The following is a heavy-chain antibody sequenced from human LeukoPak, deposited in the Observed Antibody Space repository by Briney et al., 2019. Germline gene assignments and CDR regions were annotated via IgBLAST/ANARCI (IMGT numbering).Heavy chain of an antibody. Sequence: ASVKVSCKASGYTFTSYDINWVRQATGQGLEWMGWMNPNSGNTGYAQKFQGRVTITRNTSISTAYMELSSLRSEDTAVYYCALMSGWFGIFDYWGQGTLVTVSS. D-gene: IGHD3-10*01. J-gene: IGHJ4*02. CDR3: ALMSGWFGIFDY. V-gene: IGHV1-8*03. CDR2: MNPNSGNT. CDR1: GYTFTSYD.